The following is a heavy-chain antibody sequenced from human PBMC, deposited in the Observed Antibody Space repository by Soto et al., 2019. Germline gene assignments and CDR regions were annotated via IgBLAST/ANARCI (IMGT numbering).Heavy chain of an antibody. V-gene: IGHV1-18*01. CDR2: ISAYNGNT. CDR3: ARVGCSSTSCYLRYYYYGMDV. CDR1: GYTFTSYG. Sequence: QVQLVQSGAEVKKPGASVKVSCKASGYTFTSYGISWVRQAPGQGLEWMGWISAYNGNTNYAQKLQSRVTMTTDTSTSTAYMELRSLRSDDTAVYYCARVGCSSTSCYLRYYYYGMDVWGQGTTVTVSS. D-gene: IGHD2-2*01. J-gene: IGHJ6*02.